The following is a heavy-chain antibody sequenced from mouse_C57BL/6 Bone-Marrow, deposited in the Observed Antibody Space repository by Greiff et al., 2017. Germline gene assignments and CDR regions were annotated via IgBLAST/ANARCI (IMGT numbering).Heavy chain of an antibody. J-gene: IGHJ2*01. CDR1: GFTFSSYG. CDR3: ARRRTSYYFDY. CDR2: ISSGGSYT. V-gene: IGHV5-6*01. Sequence: EVHLVESGGDLVKPGGSLKLSCAASGFTFSSYGMSWVRQTPDKSLEWVATISSGGSYTYYPDSVKGRFTISRDNAKNTLYLQMSSLKSEDTAMYYCARRRTSYYFDYWGQGTTLTVSS.